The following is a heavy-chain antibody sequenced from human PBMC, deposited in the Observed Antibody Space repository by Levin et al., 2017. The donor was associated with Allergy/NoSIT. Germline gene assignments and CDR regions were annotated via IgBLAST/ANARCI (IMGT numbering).Heavy chain of an antibody. D-gene: IGHD3-3*01. Sequence: GGSLRLSCEASGSGITFSRLVISWVRQAPGQGLEWVSAISGSGGGTFYADSVDGRFTISRDDSQNMVFLQMRSLRAEDSAQYCCAKVGADWWSAYYYNLDVWGRGTTVTVS. V-gene: IGHV3-23*01. CDR2: ISGSGGGT. CDR3: AKVGADWWSAYYYNLDV. J-gene: IGHJ6*03. CDR1: GSGITFSRLV.